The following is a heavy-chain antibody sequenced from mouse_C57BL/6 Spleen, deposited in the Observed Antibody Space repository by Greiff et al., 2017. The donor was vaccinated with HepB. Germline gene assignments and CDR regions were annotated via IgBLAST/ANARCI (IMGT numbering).Heavy chain of an antibody. Sequence: VQLQQPGAELVRPGSSVKLSCKASGYTFTSYWMHWVKQRPIQGLEWIGNIDPSDSETHYNQKFKDKATLTVDKSSSTAYMQLSSLTSEDSAVYYCASEGNYGWFAYWGQGTLVTVSA. CDR1: GYTFTSYW. CDR2: IDPSDSET. J-gene: IGHJ3*01. CDR3: ASEGNYGWFAY. D-gene: IGHD2-1*01. V-gene: IGHV1-52*01.